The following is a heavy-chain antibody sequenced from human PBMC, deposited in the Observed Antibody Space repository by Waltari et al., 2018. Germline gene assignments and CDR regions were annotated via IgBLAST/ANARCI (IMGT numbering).Heavy chain of an antibody. V-gene: IGHV1-69*08. CDR1: GGTFSSYA. J-gene: IGHJ3*02. Sequence: QVQLVQSGAEVKKPGSSVKVSCKASGGTFSSYAISWVRQAPGQGLEWMGRIIPIFGTANYEQKFQGRVTITADKATSTAYMELSSLRSEDTAVYYCARVTTSYSGSLPTRGAFDIWGQGTMVTVSS. CDR3: ARVTTSYSGSLPTRGAFDI. D-gene: IGHD1-26*01. CDR2: IIPIFGTA.